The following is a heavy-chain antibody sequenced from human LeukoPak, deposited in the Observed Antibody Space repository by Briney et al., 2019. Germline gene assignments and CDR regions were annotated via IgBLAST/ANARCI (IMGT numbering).Heavy chain of an antibody. D-gene: IGHD3-22*01. CDR1: GGSISSYY. J-gene: IGHJ4*02. Sequence: SETLSLTCTVSGGSISSYYWSWIRQPPGKGLEWIGYIYYSGSTNYNPSLKSRVTISVDTSKNQFSLKLSSVTAADTAVYYCARGRYYYDTPAASFDYWGQGTLVTVSS. CDR3: ARGRYYYDTPAASFDY. V-gene: IGHV4-59*01. CDR2: IYYSGST.